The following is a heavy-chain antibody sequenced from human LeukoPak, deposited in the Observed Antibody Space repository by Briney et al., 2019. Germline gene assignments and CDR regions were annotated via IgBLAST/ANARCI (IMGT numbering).Heavy chain of an antibody. CDR3: ASQYYDFWSGPPPSYYYYMDV. CDR2: ISSSGSTI. Sequence: GGSLRLSCAASGFTSSDYYMSWIRQAPGKGLEWVSYISSSGSTIYYADSVKGRFTISRDNAKNSLYLQMNSLRAEDTAVYYCASQYYDFWSGPPPSYYYYMDVWGKGTTVTVSS. V-gene: IGHV3-11*04. CDR1: GFTSSDYY. D-gene: IGHD3-3*01. J-gene: IGHJ6*03.